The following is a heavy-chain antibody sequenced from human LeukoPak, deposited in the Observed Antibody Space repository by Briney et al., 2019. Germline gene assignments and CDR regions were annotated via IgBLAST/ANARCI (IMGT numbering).Heavy chain of an antibody. J-gene: IGHJ4*02. CDR1: GGSVSNGSYY. CDR3: ARELGYCSGGSCSYFDY. V-gene: IGHV4-61*01. D-gene: IGHD2-15*01. CDR2: IIYIGGT. Sequence: SETLSLTCTVSGGSVSNGSYYWSWIRRPPGKGLEWLGYIIYIGGTKYNPSPKRRVTISVDTSKNQFSLKLSSVTAADTAVYYCARELGYCSGGSCSYFDYWGQGTLVTVSS.